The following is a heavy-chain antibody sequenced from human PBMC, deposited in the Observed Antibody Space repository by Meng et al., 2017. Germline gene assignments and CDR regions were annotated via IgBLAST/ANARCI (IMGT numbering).Heavy chain of an antibody. CDR2: ISSSSTYK. CDR3: VRGSGSYSS. Sequence: EEELGESVGGRVKLGGALRLPCSAAGFTFTTSTRNWVRQAPGKGLEWVSSISSSSTYKYYADSVKGRFTISRDDPNNSLYVQMNSLTAGDTAVYYCVRGSGSYSSWGQGTLVTVSS. D-gene: IGHD1-26*01. V-gene: IGHV3-21*02. J-gene: IGHJ5*02. CDR1: GFTFTTST.